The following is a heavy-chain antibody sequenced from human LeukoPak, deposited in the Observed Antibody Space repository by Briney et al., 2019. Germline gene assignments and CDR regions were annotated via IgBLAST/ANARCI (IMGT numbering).Heavy chain of an antibody. CDR2: FDPEDGET. Sequence: ASVKVSCKVSGYTLTELSMHWVQQAPGKGLEWMGGFDPEDGETIYAQKFQGRVTMTEDTSTDTAYMELSSLRSEDTAVYYCATFNDYGDYHFAYWGQGTLVTVSS. CDR3: ATFNDYGDYHFAY. D-gene: IGHD4-17*01. V-gene: IGHV1-24*01. CDR1: GYTLTELS. J-gene: IGHJ4*02.